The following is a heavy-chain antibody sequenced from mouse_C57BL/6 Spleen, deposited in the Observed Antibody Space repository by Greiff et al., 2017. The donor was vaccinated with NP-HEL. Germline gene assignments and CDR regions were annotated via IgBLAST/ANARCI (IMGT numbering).Heavy chain of an antibody. CDR1: GYAFSSSW. CDR3: ARSTTVGYFDY. CDR2: IYPGDGDT. D-gene: IGHD1-1*01. J-gene: IGHJ2*01. V-gene: IGHV1-82*01. Sequence: VQLVESGPELVKPGASVKISCKASGYAFSSSWMNWVKQRPGKGLEWIGRIYPGDGDTNYNGKFKGKATLTADKSSSTAYMQLSSLTSEDSAVYFCARSTTVGYFDYWGQGTTLTVSS.